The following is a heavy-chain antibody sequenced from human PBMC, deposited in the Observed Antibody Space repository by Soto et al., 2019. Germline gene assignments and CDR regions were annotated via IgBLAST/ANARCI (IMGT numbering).Heavy chain of an antibody. CDR2: ISAYNGNT. CDR1: GYSFTSYG. D-gene: IGHD3-22*01. CDR3: ARAVDYYDSSGYYTHEYFQH. J-gene: IGHJ1*01. Sequence: QVQLVQSGAEVKKPGASVKVSCKASGYSFTSYGISWVRQAPGQGLEWMGWISAYNGNTNYAQKLQGRVTMTTDTSTSTAYMELRSLRSDDTSVDYCARAVDYYDSSGYYTHEYFQHWGQGTLVTVSS. V-gene: IGHV1-18*01.